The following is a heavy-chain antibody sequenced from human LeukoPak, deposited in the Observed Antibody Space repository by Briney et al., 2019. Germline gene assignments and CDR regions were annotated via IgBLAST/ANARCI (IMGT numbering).Heavy chain of an antibody. J-gene: IGHJ3*02. D-gene: IGHD1-26*01. CDR3: ARHTKVGSKPDAFDI. Sequence: SETLSLTCSVSTDSTNTYYWGWIRQPPGKGLEWIGSIYYSGNTYYNPSLKSRVTISVDTSKNEFSLKLSSVTAADTAVYYCARHTKVGSKPDAFDIWGQGTMVTVSS. CDR1: TDSTNTYY. CDR2: IYYSGNT. V-gene: IGHV4-39*01.